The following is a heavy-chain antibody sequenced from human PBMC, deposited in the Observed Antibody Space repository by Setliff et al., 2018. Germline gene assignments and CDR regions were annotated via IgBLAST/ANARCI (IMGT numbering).Heavy chain of an antibody. D-gene: IGHD3-10*01. CDR2: VRFDGSYK. Sequence: PGESLKISCAASGFVFGTYGMHWVRQAPGKGLDWVASVRFDGSYKVYADSVKGRFTISRDNSENTVYLQMNSLKIEDTAVYFCAKEQEITLVPGIIPDAFDLWGQGTMVT. J-gene: IGHJ3*01. CDR3: AKEQEITLVPGIIPDAFDL. CDR1: GFVFGTYG. V-gene: IGHV3-30*02.